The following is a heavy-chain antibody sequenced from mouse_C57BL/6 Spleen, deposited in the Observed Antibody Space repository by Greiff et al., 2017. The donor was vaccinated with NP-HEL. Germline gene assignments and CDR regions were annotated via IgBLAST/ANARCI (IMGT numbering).Heavy chain of an antibody. V-gene: IGHV1-39*01. CDR2: INPNYGTT. D-gene: IGHD1-1*01. Sequence: VQLQQSGPELVKPGASVKISCKASGYSFTGYNMNWVKPSTGKSLEWIGVINPNYGTTSYNQKFKGKATLTVDQSSSTAYRQLDSLTAEESADYYCARSPVVGDYAIDYWGQGTSVTVSS. J-gene: IGHJ4*01. CDR3: ARSPVVGDYAIDY. CDR1: GYSFTGYN.